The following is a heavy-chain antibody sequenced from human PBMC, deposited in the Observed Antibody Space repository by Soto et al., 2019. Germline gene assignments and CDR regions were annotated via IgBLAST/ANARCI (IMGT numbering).Heavy chain of an antibody. D-gene: IGHD3-9*01. CDR1: GGTFSSHT. Sequence: ASVKVSCKASGGTFSSHTISWVRQAPGQGLEWMGRIIPILGIANYAQRFQGRVTITADKSTSTAYMELSSLRSEDTAVFYFAREGDILTGYYYGSGFDYWGQGTLVTVSS. J-gene: IGHJ4*02. CDR3: AREGDILTGYYYGSGFDY. CDR2: IIPILGIA. V-gene: IGHV1-69*04.